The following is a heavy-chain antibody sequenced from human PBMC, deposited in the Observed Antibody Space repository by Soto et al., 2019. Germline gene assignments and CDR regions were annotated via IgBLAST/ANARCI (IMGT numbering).Heavy chain of an antibody. D-gene: IGHD1-7*01. CDR1: GYTFTGYY. CDR3: AKDLARELRYNWLDP. V-gene: IGHV1-2*04. CDR2: INPNSGGT. J-gene: IGHJ5*02. Sequence: ASVKVSCKASGYTFTGYYMHWVRQAPGQGLEWMGWINPNSGGTNYAQKFQGWVTMTRDTSISTAYMELSRLRSDDTAVYYCAKDLARELRYNWLDPWGQGTLLTVSS.